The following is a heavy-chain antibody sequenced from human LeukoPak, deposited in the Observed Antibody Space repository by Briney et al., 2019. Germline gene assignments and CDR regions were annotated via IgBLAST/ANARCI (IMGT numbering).Heavy chain of an antibody. D-gene: IGHD2-2*01. CDR3: ARVGPAAITAFDY. J-gene: IGHJ4*02. V-gene: IGHV1-3*01. CDR2: INAGNGNT. Sequence: ASVNVSCKASGYTFTSYAMHWVRQAPGQRLEWMGWINAGNGNTKYSQKFQGRVTITRDTSASTAYMELSSLRSEDTAVYYCARVGPAAITAFDYWGQGTLVTVSS. CDR1: GYTFTSYA.